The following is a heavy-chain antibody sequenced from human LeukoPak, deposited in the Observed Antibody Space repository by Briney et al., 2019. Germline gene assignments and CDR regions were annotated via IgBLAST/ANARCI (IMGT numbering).Heavy chain of an antibody. CDR1: GFTFDDYA. CDR2: INWNGGSV. J-gene: IGHJ4*02. Sequence: GGSLRLSCAVTGFTFDDYAMHWVRQPPGKGLEWVSGINWNGGSVGYADSVKGRFTISRDNTRRTLYLQMNSLRSGDTAFYYCAKDALISLSFDFWGQGTLVIVSS. CDR3: AKDALISLSFDF. V-gene: IGHV3-9*01. D-gene: IGHD3-22*01.